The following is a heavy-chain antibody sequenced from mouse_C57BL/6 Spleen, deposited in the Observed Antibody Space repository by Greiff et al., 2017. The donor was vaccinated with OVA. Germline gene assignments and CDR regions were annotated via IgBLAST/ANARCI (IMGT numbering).Heavy chain of an antibody. CDR3: TPIYYGNHGFAY. CDR1: GFNIKDYY. V-gene: IGHV14-1*01. D-gene: IGHD2-1*01. CDR2: IDPEDGDT. J-gene: IGHJ3*01. Sequence: VQLKQSGAELVRPGASVKLSCTASGFNIKDYYMHWVKQRPEQGLEWIGRIDPEDGDTEYAPQFKGTATLTADPSSNTAYLQLSSLTSEDSAVYYCTPIYYGNHGFAYWGQGTLVTVSA.